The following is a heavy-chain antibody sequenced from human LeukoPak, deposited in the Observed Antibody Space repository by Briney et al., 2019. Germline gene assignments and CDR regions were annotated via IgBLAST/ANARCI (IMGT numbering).Heavy chain of an antibody. V-gene: IGHV3-23*01. CDR1: GFTFTSYA. Sequence: GGSLRLSCAASGFTFTSYAMNWVRQAPGKGLEWVSTISGTGGFSYYADSVKGRFTISRDNSRNTPYLQLISLRADDTAVYYCTKGSIVAARNPSGFDYWGQGTLLTVSS. CDR3: TKGSIVAARNPSGFDY. D-gene: IGHD6-13*01. CDR2: ISGTGGFS. J-gene: IGHJ4*02.